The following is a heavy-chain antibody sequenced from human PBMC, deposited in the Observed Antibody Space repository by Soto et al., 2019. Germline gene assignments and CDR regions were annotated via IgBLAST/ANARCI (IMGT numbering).Heavy chain of an antibody. CDR3: ARLQAARLGMDV. J-gene: IGHJ6*04. D-gene: IGHD6-6*01. V-gene: IGHV5-10-1*01. Sequence: GESLKISGKGSGYGFNSYCTSWVRQMPGKGLEWLGRIDPRDSYNNYSQSFQGHVNNTADKTISTAYPQWRSVKSLDTAMYYCARLQAARLGMDVCGKGPTVTISS. CDR1: GYGFNSYC. CDR2: IDPRDSYN.